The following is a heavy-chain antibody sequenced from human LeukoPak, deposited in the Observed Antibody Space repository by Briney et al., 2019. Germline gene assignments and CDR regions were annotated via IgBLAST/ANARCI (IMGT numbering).Heavy chain of an antibody. J-gene: IGHJ6*02. CDR1: GYSFTSYW. CDR2: IYPGDSDT. Sequence: GESLQISCKGSGYSFTSYWIGWGRQLPGKGLEWMGIIYPGDSDTRYSPSFQGQVTISADKSISTAYLQWSSLKASDTAMYYCARHRAGYCSSTSCSGYDSYYYYGMDVWGQGTTVTVSS. CDR3: ARHRAGYCSSTSCSGYDSYYYYGMDV. V-gene: IGHV5-51*01. D-gene: IGHD2-2*01.